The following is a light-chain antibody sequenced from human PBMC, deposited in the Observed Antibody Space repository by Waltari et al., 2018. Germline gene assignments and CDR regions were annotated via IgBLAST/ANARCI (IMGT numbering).Light chain of an antibody. J-gene: IGLJ2*01. CDR2: TTN. Sequence: QSVLTQPPSASGTPGQRVTISCSGNSSNIGNNIVNWYQQLPGTAPKLLIYTTNQRPSGVPDRFSCSKSGTSASLAISGLQSEDEADYYCATWDDSLNGPVFGGGTKLTVL. V-gene: IGLV1-44*01. CDR1: SSNIGNNI. CDR3: ATWDDSLNGPV.